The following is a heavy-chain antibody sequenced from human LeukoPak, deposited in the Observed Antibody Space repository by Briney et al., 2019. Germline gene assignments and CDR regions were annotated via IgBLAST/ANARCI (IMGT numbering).Heavy chain of an antibody. D-gene: IGHD2-2*01. J-gene: IGHJ6*04. CDR2: IWYDGSNK. CDR1: GFTFSSYG. Sequence: GRSLRLSCAASGFTFSSYGMHWVRQAPGKGLEWVAVIWYDGSNKYYADSVKSRFTISRDNSKNTLYLQMNSLRAEDTAVYYCARESPPAASTRYYYYGMDVWGKGTTVTVSS. CDR3: ARESPPAASTRYYYYGMDV. V-gene: IGHV3-33*01.